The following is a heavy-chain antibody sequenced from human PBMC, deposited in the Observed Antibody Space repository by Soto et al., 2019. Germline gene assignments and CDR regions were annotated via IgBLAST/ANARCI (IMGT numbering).Heavy chain of an antibody. Sequence: ASVKVSCKASGYTFPSYYMRWVRQAPGQGLEWMGIINPSGGSTSYAQKFQGRVTMTRDTSTSTVYMELSSLRSEDTAVYYCARGPLLVPAAISCWFDPWGQGTLVTVSS. CDR2: INPSGGST. J-gene: IGHJ5*02. V-gene: IGHV1-46*01. D-gene: IGHD2-2*01. CDR3: ARGPLLVPAAISCWFDP. CDR1: GYTFPSYY.